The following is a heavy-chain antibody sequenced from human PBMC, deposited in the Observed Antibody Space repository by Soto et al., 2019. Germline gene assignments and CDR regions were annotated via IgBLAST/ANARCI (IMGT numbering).Heavy chain of an antibody. V-gene: IGHV1-8*02. J-gene: IGHJ4*02. CDR2: MNPNSGNT. Sequence: ASVKVSCKASGGTFSSYAISWVRQAPGQGLEWMGWMNPNSGNTAYAQKFQGRVTMTRNTSISTAYMELSSLRSEDTAVYYCAREVVGGNLPNWGQGTLVTVSS. D-gene: IGHD2-15*01. CDR1: GGTFSSYA. CDR3: AREVVGGNLPN.